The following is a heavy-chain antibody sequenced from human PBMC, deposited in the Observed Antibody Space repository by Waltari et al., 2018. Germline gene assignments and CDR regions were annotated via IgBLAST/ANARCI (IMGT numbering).Heavy chain of an antibody. CDR3: ARDSRGYCSGGSCYSGDY. J-gene: IGHJ4*02. CDR1: GYTFTGYY. Sequence: QVQLVQSGAEVKKPGASVKVSCKASGYTFTGYYMHWVRQAPGQGLEWMGRINPNSGGTNYAQKFQGRVTMTRDTSISTAYMELSRLRSDDTAVYYCARDSRGYCSGGSCYSGDYWGQGTLVTVSS. D-gene: IGHD2-15*01. V-gene: IGHV1-2*06. CDR2: INPNSGGT.